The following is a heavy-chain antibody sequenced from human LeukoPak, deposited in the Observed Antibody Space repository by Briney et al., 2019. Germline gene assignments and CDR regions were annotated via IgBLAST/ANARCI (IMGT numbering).Heavy chain of an antibody. J-gene: IGHJ6*02. CDR2: IGHSGRSGSAL. CDR3: ARVLFDYYDSSGYYYAVGYGMDV. V-gene: IGHV3-11*01. CDR1: GFTFSDYY. Sequence: GGSLRLSCAASGFTFSDYYMHWFRQAPGKGLDWVAYIGHSGRSGSALSYADSVKGRFTISRDNAGNSLSLQMNRLRADDTAVYYCARVLFDYYDSSGYYYAVGYGMDVWGQGTTVTVSS. D-gene: IGHD3-22*01.